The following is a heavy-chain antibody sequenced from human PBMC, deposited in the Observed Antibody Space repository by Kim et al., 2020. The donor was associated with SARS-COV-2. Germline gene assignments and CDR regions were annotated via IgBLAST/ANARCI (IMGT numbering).Heavy chain of an antibody. V-gene: IGHV4-39*07. CDR3: ARDKRGSGWYGDY. D-gene: IGHD6-19*01. Sequence: SETLSLTCTVSGGSISSSSYYWGWIRQPPGKGLEWIGSIYYSGSTYYNPSLKSRVTISVDTSKNQFSLKLSSVTAADTAVYYCARDKRGSGWYGDYWGQGTLVTVSS. CDR1: GGSISSSSYY. CDR2: IYYSGST. J-gene: IGHJ4*02.